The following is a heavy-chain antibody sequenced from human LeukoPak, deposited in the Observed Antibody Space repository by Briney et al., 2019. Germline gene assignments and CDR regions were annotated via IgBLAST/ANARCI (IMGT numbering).Heavy chain of an antibody. J-gene: IGHJ4*02. CDR2: IWYDGSNK. Sequence: PGGSLRLSCAASGFTFSSYGMHWVRQAPGKGLEWVAVIWYDGSNKYYADSVKGRFTISRDNSKNTLYLQMNSLRAEDTAVYYCASENGVLYFDYWGQGTLVTVSS. D-gene: IGHD2-8*01. CDR1: GFTFSSYG. V-gene: IGHV3-33*01. CDR3: ASENGVLYFDY.